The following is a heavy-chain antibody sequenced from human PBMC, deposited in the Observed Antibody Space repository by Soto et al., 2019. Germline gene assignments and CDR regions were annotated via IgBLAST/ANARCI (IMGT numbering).Heavy chain of an antibody. CDR1: GHSISGYY. CDR2: IYYSGST. V-gene: IGHV4-59*08. CDR3: ARQMFIGGMDV. Sequence: SATLSLTCTISGHSISGYYWSWIRQPPGKGLEWIGYIYYSGSTNYNPSLKSRVTISVDTSKNQFSLRLSSVTAADTAVYHCARQMFIGGMDVWGQGTTVT. D-gene: IGHD2-15*01. J-gene: IGHJ6*02.